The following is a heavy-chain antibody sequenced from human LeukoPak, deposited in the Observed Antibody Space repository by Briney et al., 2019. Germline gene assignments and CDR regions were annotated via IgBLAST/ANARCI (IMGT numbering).Heavy chain of an antibody. CDR3: ARDLRAPVLYYYDSSGYFDY. CDR2: ISYSGST. J-gene: IGHJ4*02. V-gene: IGHV4-59*01. D-gene: IGHD3-22*01. Sequence: SETLSLTCAVSGGSISSFYWSWIRQPPGKGLEWIGYISYSGSTNYNPSLKSRVTISVDTSKKQLSLKLSSVTAADTAVYYCARDLRAPVLYYYDSSGYFDYWGQGTLVTVSS. CDR1: GGSISSFY.